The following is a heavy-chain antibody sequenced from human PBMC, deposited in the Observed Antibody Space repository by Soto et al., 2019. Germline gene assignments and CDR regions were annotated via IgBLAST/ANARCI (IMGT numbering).Heavy chain of an antibody. CDR1: GFTFSDYY. Sequence: QVQLVESGGGLVQPGGSLRLSCAASGFTFSDYYMSWIRQAPGKGLEWVSYISSSGSTIYYADSVKGRFTISRDNAKNSLYLQMNSLRAEDTAVYYCARDRYCISTSCPFPYYYYGMDVWGQGTTVTVSS. V-gene: IGHV3-11*01. D-gene: IGHD2-2*01. J-gene: IGHJ6*02. CDR3: ARDRYCISTSCPFPYYYYGMDV. CDR2: ISSSGSTI.